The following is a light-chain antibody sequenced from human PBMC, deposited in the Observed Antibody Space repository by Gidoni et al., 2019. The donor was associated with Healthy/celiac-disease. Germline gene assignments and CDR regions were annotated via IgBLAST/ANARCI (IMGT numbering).Light chain of an antibody. Sequence: DIQMTQSPSSLSASVGDRVTITCQASQDISNYLNWYQQKPGKAPKLLIYDASNLEKGVPSRFSGSGSGTDFTFTISSLQPEDIATYYCQQYDSLPPTFGQGTKVEIK. J-gene: IGKJ1*01. CDR2: DAS. V-gene: IGKV1-33*01. CDR3: QQYDSLPPT. CDR1: QDISNY.